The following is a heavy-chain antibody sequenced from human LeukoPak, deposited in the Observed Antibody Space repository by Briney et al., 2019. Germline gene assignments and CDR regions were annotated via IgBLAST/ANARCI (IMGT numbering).Heavy chain of an antibody. Sequence: GGSLRLSCAAYGFTFTRYWMSWVRQAPGKGLEWVANIRQDGSEKYYVDSVKGRFTISRDNAKNSLYLQMNSLRAEDTAVYYCARDRRGGYYYYGMDVWGQGTTVTVSS. D-gene: IGHD3-16*01. J-gene: IGHJ6*02. CDR2: IRQDGSEK. CDR3: ARDRRGGYYYYGMDV. CDR1: GFTFTRYW. V-gene: IGHV3-7*01.